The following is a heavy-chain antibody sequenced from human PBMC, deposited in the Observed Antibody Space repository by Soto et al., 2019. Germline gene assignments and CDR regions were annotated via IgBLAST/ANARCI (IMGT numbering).Heavy chain of an antibody. Sequence: GRPLRLSCAVSGFIFSAYTMTLVRQAPGRGLEFVSHISSSGGAIFYAESVKGRFTVTRDNAKNSLYLQMNSLRDEDTAVYFCARDHGGSSWFVGVYCCFGMDVWGQGTAVTVSS. V-gene: IGHV3-48*02. CDR2: ISSSGGAI. D-gene: IGHD6-13*01. CDR1: GFIFSAYT. J-gene: IGHJ6*02. CDR3: ARDHGGSSWFVGVYCCFGMDV.